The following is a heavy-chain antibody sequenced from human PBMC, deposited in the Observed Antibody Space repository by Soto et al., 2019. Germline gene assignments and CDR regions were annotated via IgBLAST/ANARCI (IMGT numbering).Heavy chain of an antibody. J-gene: IGHJ6*02. CDR1: GFTFSSYS. CDR3: ASLRGYCSGGSCYSLGYYYGMDV. V-gene: IGHV3-21*01. CDR2: ISSSSSYI. Sequence: EVQLVESGGGLVKPGGSLRLSCAASGFTFSSYSMNWVRQAPGKGLEWVSSISSSSSYIYYADSVKGRFTISRDNAKNSLYLQMNSLRAEDTAVYYCASLRGYCSGGSCYSLGYYYGMDVWGQGTTVTVSS. D-gene: IGHD2-15*01.